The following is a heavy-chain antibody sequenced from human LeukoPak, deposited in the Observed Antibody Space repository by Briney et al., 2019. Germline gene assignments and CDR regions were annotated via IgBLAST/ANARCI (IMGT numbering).Heavy chain of an antibody. CDR1: GFTFSGSA. V-gene: IGHV3-73*01. CDR3: TRLGVAVAPNY. D-gene: IGHD6-19*01. Sequence: PGGSLRLSCAASGFTFSGSAMHWFRQASGKGLEWVGRIRSKANSYATAYAASVKGRFTISRDDSKNTAYLQMNSLKTEDTAVYYCTRLGVAVAPNYWGQGTLVTVSS. J-gene: IGHJ4*02. CDR2: IRSKANSYAT.